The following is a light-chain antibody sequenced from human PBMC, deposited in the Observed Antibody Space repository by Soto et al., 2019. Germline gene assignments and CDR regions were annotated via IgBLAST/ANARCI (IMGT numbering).Light chain of an antibody. V-gene: IGKV1-5*01. J-gene: IGKJ1*01. CDR1: QSISVS. Sequence: IQMTQSPSTLSASVGDTVTITCRASQSISVSLALYQQKPGKAPNLLIYDASTLQGGVPSRFSGSGSGTELAHTSSSIERNDLASYYSKDSDQYLETFGQGTKVDIK. CDR3: KDSDQYLET. CDR2: DAS.